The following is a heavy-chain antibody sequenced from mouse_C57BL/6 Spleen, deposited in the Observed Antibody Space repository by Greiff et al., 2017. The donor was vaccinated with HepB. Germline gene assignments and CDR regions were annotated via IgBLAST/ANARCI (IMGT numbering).Heavy chain of an antibody. J-gene: IGHJ4*01. V-gene: IGHV2-6*03. Sequence: QVQLKQSGPGLVAPSQSLSITCTVSGFSLTSYGVHWVRQPPGKGLEWLVVIWSDGSTTYNSALKSRLSISKDNSKSQVFLKMNSLQTDDTAMYYCASSYYYGSRDYAMDYWGQGTSVTVSS. CDR1: GFSLTSYG. CDR2: IWSDGST. D-gene: IGHD1-1*01. CDR3: ASSYYYGSRDYAMDY.